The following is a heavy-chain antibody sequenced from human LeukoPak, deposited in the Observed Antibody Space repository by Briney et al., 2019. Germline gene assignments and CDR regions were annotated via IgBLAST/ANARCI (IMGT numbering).Heavy chain of an antibody. V-gene: IGHV3-23*01. CDR1: GFTFSSYA. CDR3: APGRDSSGYLAFDY. J-gene: IGHJ4*02. CDR2: LSGSGGRT. D-gene: IGHD3-22*01. Sequence: PGRSLRLSCAASGFTFSSYAMHWVRQAPGKGLEWVSALSGSGGRTYYAESVEGRFTISRDNSKNTLFLQMNSLRADDTAIYYCAPGRDSSGYLAFDYWGQGTLVTVSS.